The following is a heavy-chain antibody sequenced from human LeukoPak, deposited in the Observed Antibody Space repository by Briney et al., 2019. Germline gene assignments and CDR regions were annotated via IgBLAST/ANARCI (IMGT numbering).Heavy chain of an antibody. CDR2: IIPIFGTA. Sequence: SVKVSCKASGGTFSSYAISWVRQAPGQGLEWMGRIIPIFGTANYAQKFQGRVTITTDESTSTAYMELSSLRSEDTAVYYCASGELSDTAIGAFDIWGQGTMVAVSS. CDR1: GGTFSSYA. V-gene: IGHV1-69*05. D-gene: IGHD5-18*01. J-gene: IGHJ3*02. CDR3: ASGELSDTAIGAFDI.